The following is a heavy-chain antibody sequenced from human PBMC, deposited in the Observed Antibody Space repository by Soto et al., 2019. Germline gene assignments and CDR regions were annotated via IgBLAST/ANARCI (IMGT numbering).Heavy chain of an antibody. D-gene: IGHD6-19*01. CDR1: GGSISSGGYY. CDR2: IYYSGST. V-gene: IGHV4-31*03. J-gene: IGHJ6*02. CDR3: ARDQKTVAGDYYYYYGMDV. Sequence: QVQLQESGPGLVKPSQTLSLTCTVSGGSISSGGYYWSWIRQHPGKGLEWIGYIYYSGSTYYNPSLKSRVTISVDTSKNQFSLKLSSVTAADTAVYYCARDQKTVAGDYYYYYGMDVWGQGTTVTVSS.